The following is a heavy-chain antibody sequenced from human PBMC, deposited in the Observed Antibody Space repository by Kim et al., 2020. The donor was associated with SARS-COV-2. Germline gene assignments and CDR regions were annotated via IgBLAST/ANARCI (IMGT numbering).Heavy chain of an antibody. J-gene: IGHJ5*02. V-gene: IGHV3-7*01. CDR1: GFTFSSYW. CDR2: IKQDGSEK. D-gene: IGHD5-18*01. Sequence: GGSLRLSCAASGFTFSSYWMSWVRQAPGKGLEWVANIKQDGSEKYYVDSVKGRFTISRDNAKNSLYLQMNSLRAEDTAVYYCARVGYSYGPRWIDPWGQGTLVTVSS. CDR3: ARVGYSYGPRWIDP.